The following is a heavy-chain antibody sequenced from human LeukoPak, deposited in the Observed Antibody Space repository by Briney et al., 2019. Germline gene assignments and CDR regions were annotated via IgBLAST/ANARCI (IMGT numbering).Heavy chain of an antibody. J-gene: IGHJ4*02. D-gene: IGHD3-22*01. CDR2: ISAYNGNT. V-gene: IGHV1-18*01. CDR3: ARDYYDSSGYYYGSEFFDY. CDR1: GYTFTSYG. Sequence: ASVKVSCKASGYTFTSYGISWVRQAPGRGLEWMGWISAYNGNTNYAQKLQGRVTMTTDTSTSTAYMELRSLRSDDTAVYYCARDYYDSSGYYYGSEFFDYWGQGTLVTVSS.